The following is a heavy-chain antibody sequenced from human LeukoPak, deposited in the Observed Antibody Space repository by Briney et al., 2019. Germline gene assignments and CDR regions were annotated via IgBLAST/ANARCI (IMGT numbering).Heavy chain of an antibody. J-gene: IGHJ3*02. Sequence: GRSLRLSCAASGFTFSSYGMHWVRQAPGKGLEWVAVISYDGSNKYYADSVKGRFTISRDNSKNTLYLQMNSLRAEDTAVYYCKVVAATQEVSAFDIWGQGTMVTVSS. D-gene: IGHD2-15*01. V-gene: IGHV3-30*03. CDR2: ISYDGSNK. CDR1: GFTFSSYG. CDR3: KVVAATQEVSAFDI.